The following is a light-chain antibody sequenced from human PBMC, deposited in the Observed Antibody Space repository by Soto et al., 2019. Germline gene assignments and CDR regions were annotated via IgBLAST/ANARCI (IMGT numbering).Light chain of an antibody. V-gene: IGLV2-14*03. J-gene: IGLJ2*01. CDR2: DVS. CDR1: SSDVGGYNS. Sequence: QSSLTQPASVSGAPGQSITISCTGTSSDVGGYNSVSWYQQHPDKAPRLMIYDVSDRPSGVSNRFSGSKSGNTASLTISGLQAEDEADYYCSSYTSSSTVVFGGGTKLTVL. CDR3: SSYTSSSTVV.